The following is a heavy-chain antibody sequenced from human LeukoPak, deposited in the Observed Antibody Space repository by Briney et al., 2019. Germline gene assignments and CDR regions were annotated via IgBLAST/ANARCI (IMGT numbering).Heavy chain of an antibody. CDR2: ISSSSSYI. V-gene: IGHV3-21*04. J-gene: IGHJ4*02. CDR1: GFTFSSYS. D-gene: IGHD3-22*01. Sequence: GGSLRLSCAASGFTFSSYSMNWVRQAPGKGLEWVSSISSSSSYIYYADSVKGRFTISRDNAKNSLYLQMNSLRADDTAVYYCAKRDYSDSNSYSPLFANWGLGTLVTVSS. CDR3: AKRDYSDSNSYSPLFAN.